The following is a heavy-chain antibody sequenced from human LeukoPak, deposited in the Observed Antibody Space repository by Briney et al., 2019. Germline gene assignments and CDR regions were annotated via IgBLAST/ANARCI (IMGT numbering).Heavy chain of an antibody. CDR1: GYTFTSYA. V-gene: IGHV1-3*01. Sequence: GASVKVSCKASGYTFTSYAMHWVRQAPGQRLEWMGWINAGNGNTKYSQKFRGRVTITRDTSASTAYMELSSLRSEDTAVYYCARNYGDYEGFDPWGQGTLVTVSS. CDR2: INAGNGNT. D-gene: IGHD4-17*01. CDR3: ARNYGDYEGFDP. J-gene: IGHJ5*02.